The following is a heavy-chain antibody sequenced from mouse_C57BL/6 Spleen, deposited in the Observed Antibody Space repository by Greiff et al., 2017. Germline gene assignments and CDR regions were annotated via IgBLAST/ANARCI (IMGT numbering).Heavy chain of an antibody. CDR2: IDPSDSET. CDR3: ARGIYGSSYDYAMDY. V-gene: IGHV1-52*01. J-gene: IGHJ4*01. CDR1: GYTFTSYW. D-gene: IGHD1-1*01. Sequence: QVQLQQPGAELVRPGSSVKLSCKASGYTFTSYWMHWVKQRPIQGLEWIGNIDPSDSETHYNQKFKDKATLTVDKSSSTAYMQLSSLTSEDSAVYYCARGIYGSSYDYAMDYWGQGTSVTVSS.